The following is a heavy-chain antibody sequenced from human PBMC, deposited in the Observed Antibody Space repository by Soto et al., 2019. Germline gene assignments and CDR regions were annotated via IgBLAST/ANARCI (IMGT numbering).Heavy chain of an antibody. CDR1: GYTFSSYW. D-gene: IGHD3-10*01. V-gene: IGHV3-74*01. J-gene: IGHJ4*02. CDR3: TRDIGGKGAY. CDR2: IDEYGTTI. Sequence: PGGSLRLSCAASGYTFSSYWMHLVRQVPGKGLLWVSRIDEYGTTINYADSVKGRFTISRDNARNTLYLEMNSLRAEDTALYYCTRDIGGKGAYWGPGTLVTVSS.